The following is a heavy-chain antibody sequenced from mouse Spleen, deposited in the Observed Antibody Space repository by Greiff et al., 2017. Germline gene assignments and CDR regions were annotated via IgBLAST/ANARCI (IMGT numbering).Heavy chain of an antibody. CDR2: IDPSDSYT. D-gene: IGHD1-1*01. CDR3: ARAGNYYGSSYGYWYFDG. J-gene: IGHJ1*01. CDR1: GYTFTSYW. V-gene: IGHV1-50*01. Sequence: QVQLQQPGAELVKPGASVKLSCKASGYTFTSYWMQWVKQRPGQGLEWIGEIDPSDSYTNYNQKFKGKATLTVDTSSSTAYMQLSSLTSEDSAVYYCARAGNYYGSSYGYWYFDGWGAGTTVTVSS.